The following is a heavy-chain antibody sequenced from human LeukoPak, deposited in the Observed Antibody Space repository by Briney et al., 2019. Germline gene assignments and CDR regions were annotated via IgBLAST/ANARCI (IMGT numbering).Heavy chain of an antibody. J-gene: IGHJ4*02. CDR1: GYSISSGYY. CDR2: FYHSGST. V-gene: IGHV4-38-2*01. Sequence: SETLSLTCDVSGYSISSGYYWGWIRQPPGKGLEWIGSFYHSGSTYYNPSLKSRVTISVDTSKNQFSLKLSSVTAADTAVYYCARNINSGSYLELFDYWGQGTLVTVSS. D-gene: IGHD1-26*01. CDR3: ARNINSGSYLELFDY.